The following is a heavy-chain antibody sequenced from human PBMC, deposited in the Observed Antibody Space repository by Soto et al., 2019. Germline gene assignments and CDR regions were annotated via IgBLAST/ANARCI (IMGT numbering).Heavy chain of an antibody. CDR3: TTDLGNDFWSGYFFNHYYYMDV. CDR2: IKSKTDGGTT. CDR1: GFTFSNAW. V-gene: IGHV3-15*01. J-gene: IGHJ6*03. Sequence: GGSLRLSCAASGFTFSNAWMSWVRQAPGKGLEWVGRIKSKTDGGTTDYAAPVKGRFTISRDDSKTTLYLQMNSLKTEDTAVYYCTTDLGNDFWSGYFFNHYYYMDVWGKGTTVTVSS. D-gene: IGHD3-3*01.